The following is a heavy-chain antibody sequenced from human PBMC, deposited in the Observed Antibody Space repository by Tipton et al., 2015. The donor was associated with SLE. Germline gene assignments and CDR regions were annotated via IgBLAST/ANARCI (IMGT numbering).Heavy chain of an antibody. CDR2: IYYSGGT. CDR1: GDSISSTAYY. J-gene: IGHJ4*02. Sequence: TLSLTCSVSGDSISSTAYYWGWIRQPPGKGLEWIGSIYYSGGTYYNPSLKSRVTVSVDTSKNQFSLKLSSVTAADTAVYYCARGRDGYNSFDYWGQGIPVTVSS. D-gene: IGHD5-24*01. V-gene: IGHV4-39*07. CDR3: ARGRDGYNSFDY.